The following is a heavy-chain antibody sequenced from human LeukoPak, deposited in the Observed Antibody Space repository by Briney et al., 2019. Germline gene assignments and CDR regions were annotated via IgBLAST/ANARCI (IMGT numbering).Heavy chain of an antibody. D-gene: IGHD3-10*01. CDR1: GFTFSDYY. CDR3: AREAWFGDPAYYFDY. V-gene: IGHV3-11*04. J-gene: IGHJ4*02. CDR2: ISSSGSTI. Sequence: PGGSLRLSCAASGFTFSDYYMSWIRQAPGKGLEWVSYISSSGSTIYYADSVKGRFTIPRDNSKNTLYLQMNSLRAEDTAVYYCAREAWFGDPAYYFDYWGQGTLVTVSS.